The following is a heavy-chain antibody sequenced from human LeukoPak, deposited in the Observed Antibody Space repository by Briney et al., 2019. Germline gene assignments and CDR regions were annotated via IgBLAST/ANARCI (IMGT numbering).Heavy chain of an antibody. CDR1: GLTSDNYW. J-gene: IGHJ4*02. V-gene: IGHV5-51*01. D-gene: IGHD1-20*01. CDR2: IHPINSDT. CDR3: ATWDRSNWFDY. Sequence: GESLRISCKGSGLTSDNYWICWVRQLRGKDLEWVWNIHPINSDTRDSPSFQGRVTMSAAESIGTAYLQWSSLRASDTAIYYCATWDRSNWFDYWGQGTLVTVSS.